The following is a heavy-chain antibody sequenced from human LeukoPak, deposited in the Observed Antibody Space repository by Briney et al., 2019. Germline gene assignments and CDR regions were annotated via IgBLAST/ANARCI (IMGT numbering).Heavy chain of an antibody. V-gene: IGHV1-58*02. Sequence: SVKVSCKASGFTFTSSAMQWVRQARGQRLEWIGWIVVGSGNTNYVQKFQERVTITRDMSTSTAYMELSSLRSEDTAVYYCAAGGYSSGWDLGYWGQGTLVTVSS. CDR2: IVVGSGNT. D-gene: IGHD6-19*01. CDR1: GFTFTSSA. J-gene: IGHJ4*02. CDR3: AAGGYSSGWDLGY.